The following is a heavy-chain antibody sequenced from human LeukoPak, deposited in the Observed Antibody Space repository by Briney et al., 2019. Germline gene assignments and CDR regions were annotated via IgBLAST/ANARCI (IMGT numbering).Heavy chain of an antibody. Sequence: PGESLKISCKGSGYSFTSYWIGWVRRMPGKGLEWMGIIYPGDSDTRYSPSFQGQVNISADKSISTAYQQWSSLKASDSAIYYCARLGSRSYDYWGQGTLVTVSS. CDR2: IYPGDSDT. CDR3: ARLGSRSYDY. J-gene: IGHJ4*02. D-gene: IGHD1-26*01. V-gene: IGHV5-51*01. CDR1: GYSFTSYW.